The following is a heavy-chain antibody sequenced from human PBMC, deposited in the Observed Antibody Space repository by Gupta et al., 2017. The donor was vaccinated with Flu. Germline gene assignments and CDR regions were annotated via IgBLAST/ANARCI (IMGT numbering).Heavy chain of an antibody. CDR2: VYPGGRT. CDR1: GGPISSYY. J-gene: IGHJ3*02. D-gene: IGHD4-17*01. V-gene: IGHV4-4*07. CDR3: ATYNAYGDYDAVDT. Sequence: VPLQASGPGLVKPSATLSLTCTVSGGPISSYYWSWIRQFAGKGLEWIGRVYPGGRTNYKPSLQSRVTMSVDTSKNKFSLKLTSVTAADTAVYYCATYNAYGDYDAVDTWGQGTKVTVSS.